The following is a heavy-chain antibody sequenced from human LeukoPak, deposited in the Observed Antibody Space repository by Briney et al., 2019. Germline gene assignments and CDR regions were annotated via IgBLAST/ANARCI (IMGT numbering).Heavy chain of an antibody. CDR3: ARDVQWGLLDY. V-gene: IGHV1-2*02. CDR2: INPNSGGT. D-gene: IGHD2-21*02. Sequence: GASVKVSCKASGYTFTGYYMHWVRQAPGQGLEWMGWINPNSGGTNYAQKFQGRVTMTSDTSITTAYMELSGLRSDDTAMYYCARDVQWGLLDYWGQGTPVTVSS. J-gene: IGHJ4*02. CDR1: GYTFTGYY.